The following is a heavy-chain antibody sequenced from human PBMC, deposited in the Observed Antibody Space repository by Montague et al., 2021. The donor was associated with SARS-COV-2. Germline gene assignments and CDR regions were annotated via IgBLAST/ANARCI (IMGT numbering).Heavy chain of an antibody. D-gene: IGHD6-25*01. CDR3: ARGSGSASATWFDP. Sequence: SETLSLTCTVSGGSIGSHYWSWIRLPQGTGLELVWHIYYTGITKYKSSLKSRVTISVDTSKNQLPLKLDSVTAADTAVYYCARGSGSASATWFDPWGQGTLVTVSS. V-gene: IGHV4-59*11. CDR1: GGSIGSHY. J-gene: IGHJ5*02. CDR2: IYYTGIT.